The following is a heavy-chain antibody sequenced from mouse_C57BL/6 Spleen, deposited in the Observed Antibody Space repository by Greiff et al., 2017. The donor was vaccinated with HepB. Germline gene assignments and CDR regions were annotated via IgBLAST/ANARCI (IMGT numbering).Heavy chain of an antibody. V-gene: IGHV3-6*01. CDR1: GYSITSGYY. CDR2: ICYDGSN. CDR3: AREGYGLFAY. Sequence: EVQLQESGPGLVKPSQSLSLTCSVTGYSITSGYYWNWIRQFPGNKLEWMGYICYDGSNNYNPPLKNRISITRDTSKNQFFLKLNSVTTEDTATYSCAREGYGLFAYWGQGTLVTVSA. J-gene: IGHJ3*01. D-gene: IGHD1-1*02.